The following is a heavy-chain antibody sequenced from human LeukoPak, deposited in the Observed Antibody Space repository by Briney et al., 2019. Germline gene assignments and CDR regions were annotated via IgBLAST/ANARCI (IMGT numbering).Heavy chain of an antibody. CDR3: AKAGITGTDYYYMDV. Sequence: PGGSLRLSCAASGFTFSSYGMHWVRQAPGKGLEWVAVIWYDGSNKYYADSVKGRFTISRDNSKNTLYLEMNSLRAEDTAVYYCAKAGITGTDYYYMDVWGKGTTVTVSS. D-gene: IGHD1-7*01. CDR2: IWYDGSNK. J-gene: IGHJ6*03. V-gene: IGHV3-33*06. CDR1: GFTFSSYG.